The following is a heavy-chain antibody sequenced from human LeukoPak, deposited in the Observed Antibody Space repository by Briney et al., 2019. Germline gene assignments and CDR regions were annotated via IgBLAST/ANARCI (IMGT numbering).Heavy chain of an antibody. CDR1: GGSISSSNYY. J-gene: IGHJ4*02. CDR2: IYYTGNT. Sequence: PSETLSLTCTVSGGSISSSNYYWGWIRQPPGKGLEWIGNIYYTGNTYYNPSLKRRVTMSVDTSKNQFSLKLSSVTAADTAVYYCARAGGYYDFWSVPPWYFDYWGQGTLVTVSS. D-gene: IGHD3-3*01. V-gene: IGHV4-39*07. CDR3: ARAGGYYDFWSVPPWYFDY.